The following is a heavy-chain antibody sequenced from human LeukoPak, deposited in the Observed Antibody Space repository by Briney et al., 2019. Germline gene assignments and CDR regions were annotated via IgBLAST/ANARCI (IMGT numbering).Heavy chain of an antibody. V-gene: IGHV3-11*04. Sequence: GGSLRLSCAASGFTFGDYYMTWIRQAPGKGLEWVSYISSRSGSSIYYADSVKGRFTISRDNAKNSLYLQMNSLRAEDTAVYYCAREGGYSYGHGGFDYWGQGTLVTVSS. D-gene: IGHD5-18*01. CDR3: AREGGYSYGHGGFDY. J-gene: IGHJ4*02. CDR1: GFTFGDYY. CDR2: ISSRSGSSI.